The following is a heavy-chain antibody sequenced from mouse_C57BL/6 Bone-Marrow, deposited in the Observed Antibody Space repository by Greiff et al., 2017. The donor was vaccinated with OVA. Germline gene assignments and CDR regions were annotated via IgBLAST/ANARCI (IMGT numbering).Heavy chain of an antibody. CDR1: GYTFTSYT. Sequence: QVQLQQSGAELARPGASVKMSCKASGYTFTSYTMHWVKQRPGQGLEWIGYINPSSGYTKYNQKFKDKATLTADKSSSTAYMQLSSLTSEDSAVYYCARGGYYYGRPWYFDYWGQGTTLTVSS. CDR3: ARGGYYYGRPWYFDY. D-gene: IGHD1-1*01. J-gene: IGHJ2*01. CDR2: INPSSGYT. V-gene: IGHV1-4*01.